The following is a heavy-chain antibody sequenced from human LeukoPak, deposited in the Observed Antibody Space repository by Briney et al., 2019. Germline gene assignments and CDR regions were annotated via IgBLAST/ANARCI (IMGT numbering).Heavy chain of an antibody. CDR3: ASRTYYDILTGYYPFDI. J-gene: IGHJ3*02. CDR2: INHSGST. V-gene: IGHV4-34*01. Sequence: SETLSLTCAVYGGSFSGYYWSWIRQPPGKGLEWIGEINHSGSTNYNPSLKSRVTISVDTSKNQFSLKLSSVTAADTAVYYCASRTYYDILTGYYPFDIWGQGTMVTVSS. CDR1: GGSFSGYY. D-gene: IGHD3-9*01.